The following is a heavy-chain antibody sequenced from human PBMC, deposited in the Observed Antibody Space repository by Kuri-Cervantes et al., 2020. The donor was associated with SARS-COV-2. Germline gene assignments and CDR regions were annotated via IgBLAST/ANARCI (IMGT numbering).Heavy chain of an antibody. CDR1: GDTFNNSA. CDR2: IIPIFGTA. D-gene: IGHD3-22*01. J-gene: IGHJ1*01. Sequence: SVKVSCKAPGDTFNNSAISWVRQAPGQGLEWMGGIIPIFGTANYAQKFQGRVTITADESTSTAYMELSSLRSEDTAVYYCARTPRITMIVVPFEYFQHWGQGTLVTVSS. CDR3: ARTPRITMIVVPFEYFQH. V-gene: IGHV1-69*13.